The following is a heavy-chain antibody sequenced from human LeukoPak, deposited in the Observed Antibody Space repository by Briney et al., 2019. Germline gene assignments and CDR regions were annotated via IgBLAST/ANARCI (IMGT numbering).Heavy chain of an antibody. D-gene: IGHD3-16*01. CDR2: ISDTSFYI. CDR1: GFTFSSYA. V-gene: IGHV3-21*01. CDR3: ARSNPGGGTTQARAANF. J-gene: IGHJ4*02. Sequence: GGSLRLSCAASGFTFSSYAMSWVRQAPGKGLEWVASISDTSFYIYYADSVRGRFTISRDNARTSLHLHMNSLRVEDTALYFCARSNPGGGTTQARAANFWGQGTLVTVSS.